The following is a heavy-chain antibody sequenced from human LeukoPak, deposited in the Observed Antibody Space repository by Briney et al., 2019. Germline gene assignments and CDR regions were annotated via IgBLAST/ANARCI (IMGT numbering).Heavy chain of an antibody. CDR2: IYYSGST. J-gene: IGHJ4*02. Sequence: SETLSLTCTVSGGSISNYYWSWIRQPPGKGLERIGYIYYSGSTKYNPSLKSRVTISVDTSKNQFSLKLSSVTAADTAVYYCARSYGSGNYFDYWGQGTLVTVSS. CDR3: ARSYGSGNYFDY. D-gene: IGHD3-10*01. CDR1: GGSISNYY. V-gene: IGHV4-59*01.